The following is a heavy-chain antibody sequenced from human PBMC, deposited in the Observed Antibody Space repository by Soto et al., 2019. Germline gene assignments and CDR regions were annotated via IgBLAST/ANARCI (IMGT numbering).Heavy chain of an antibody. CDR3: AKAPSYIEQLFGFWF. V-gene: IGHV3-9*01. J-gene: IGHJ3*01. CDR1: GFTFDAYA. D-gene: IGHD3-3*01. Sequence: EVQLVESGGGMVQPGRSLRLSCAASGFTFDAYAMHWVRQAPGKGLEWVSGISWNSDNIGYADSVKGRLTISRDNAKNSLYLQMNSLRVDDTTFYYCAKAPSYIEQLFGFWFWGQGTRVTV. CDR2: ISWNSDNI.